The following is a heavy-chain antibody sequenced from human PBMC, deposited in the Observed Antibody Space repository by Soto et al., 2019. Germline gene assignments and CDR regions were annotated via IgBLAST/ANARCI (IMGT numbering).Heavy chain of an antibody. J-gene: IGHJ4*02. CDR3: ARGITLPTPLDY. CDR2: INAGNGNT. Sequence: ASVKVSCKTSGYTFTSYAMHWVRQAPGQRLEWMGWINAGNGNTKYSQKFQGRVTITRDTSASTAYMELSSLRSEDTAVYYCARGITLPTPLDYWGQGTLVTVSS. V-gene: IGHV1-3*01. D-gene: IGHD1-20*01. CDR1: GYTFTSYA.